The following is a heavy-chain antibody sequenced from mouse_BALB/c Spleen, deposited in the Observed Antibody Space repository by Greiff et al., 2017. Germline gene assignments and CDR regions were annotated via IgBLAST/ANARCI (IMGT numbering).Heavy chain of an antibody. D-gene: IGHD1-1*01. CDR1: GFTFSSYG. CDR3: ARDPSYYYGSSYVAWFAY. Sequence: EVQLKESGGGLVQPGGSLKLSCAASGFTFSSYGMSWVRQTPDKRLELVATINSNGGSTYYPDSVKGRFTISRDNAKNTLYLQMSSLKSEDTAMYYCARDPSYYYGSSYVAWFAYWGQGTLVTVSA. V-gene: IGHV5-6-3*01. J-gene: IGHJ3*01. CDR2: INSNGGST.